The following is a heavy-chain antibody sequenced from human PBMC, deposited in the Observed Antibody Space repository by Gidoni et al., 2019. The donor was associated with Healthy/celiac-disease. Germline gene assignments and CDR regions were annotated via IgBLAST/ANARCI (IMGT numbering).Heavy chain of an antibody. CDR3: ARDSGPGDAFDI. Sequence: QVQLVESGGGVVQPGRSLRLSCAASGFTFSSYGLHWVRQAPGKGLGWVAVIWYDGSNKYYADSVKGRFTISRDNSKNTLYLQMNSLRAEDTAVYYCARDSGPGDAFDIWGQGTMVTVSS. D-gene: IGHD6-25*01. CDR2: IWYDGSNK. CDR1: GFTFSSYG. J-gene: IGHJ3*02. V-gene: IGHV3-33*01.